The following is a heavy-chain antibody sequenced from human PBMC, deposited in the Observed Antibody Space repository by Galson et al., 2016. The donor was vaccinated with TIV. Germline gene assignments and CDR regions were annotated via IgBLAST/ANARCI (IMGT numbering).Heavy chain of an antibody. CDR3: ARERRFCGNECYLYYYYGMDV. D-gene: IGHD2-21*01. Sequence: SLRLSCAASGFTFSTYGMHWVRQAPGKGLERVSIIWYDGSNKYYVDSVKGRFTISRDNSKNTLYLQMNSLRAEDTAVYYCARERRFCGNECYLYYYYGMDVWGQGTTVTVSS. CDR2: IWYDGSNK. J-gene: IGHJ6*01. V-gene: IGHV3-33*01. CDR1: GFTFSTYG.